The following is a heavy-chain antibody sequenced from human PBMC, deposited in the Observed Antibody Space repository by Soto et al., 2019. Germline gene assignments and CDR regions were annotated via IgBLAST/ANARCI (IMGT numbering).Heavy chain of an antibody. D-gene: IGHD3-16*02. CDR2: ISYDGSDK. CDR1: GFTFSNYA. V-gene: IGHV3-30*18. Sequence: QVQLVESGGGVVQPGRSLRLSCAASGFTFSNYAMHWVRQAPCKGLEWVAVISYDGSDKYYADSVKGRFTISRDNSKSTLNMQMNSLRADDTAVYYCAKALGELSPESYDYWGQGTLITVSS. J-gene: IGHJ4*02. CDR3: AKALGELSPESYDY.